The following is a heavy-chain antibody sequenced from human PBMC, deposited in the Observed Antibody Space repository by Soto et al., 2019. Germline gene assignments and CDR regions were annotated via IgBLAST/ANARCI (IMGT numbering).Heavy chain of an antibody. CDR3: AKDRLRGGFLTTATTNGMDV. J-gene: IGHJ6*02. V-gene: IGHV3-30*18. Sequence: GGSLRLSCAASGFTFSSYGMHWVRQAPGKGLEWVALISYDGSNKYYVDSVKGRFTISRDNYKNTLFLQMNSLRAGDTAVYYCAKDRLRGGFLTTATTNGMDVWGQGTTVTVSS. D-gene: IGHD1-26*01. CDR1: GFTFSSYG. CDR2: ISYDGSNK.